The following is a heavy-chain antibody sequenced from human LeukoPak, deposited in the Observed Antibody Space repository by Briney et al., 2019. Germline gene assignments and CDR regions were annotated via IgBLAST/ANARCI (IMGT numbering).Heavy chain of an antibody. J-gene: IGHJ3*02. D-gene: IGHD3-10*01. CDR1: GFTFKSYA. Sequence: GGSLRLSCEASGFTFKSYAMHWVRQAPGKGLEYVSAISRSGGSTYYADSVKDRFTISRDNSKNTLSLQMGGLRAEEMAVYYCTRVGDNDAFDIWGQGAMVTVSS. V-gene: IGHV3-64*02. CDR2: ISRSGGST. CDR3: TRVGDNDAFDI.